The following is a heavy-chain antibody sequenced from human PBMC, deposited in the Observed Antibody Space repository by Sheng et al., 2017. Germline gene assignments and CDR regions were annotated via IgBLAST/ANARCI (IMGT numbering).Heavy chain of an antibody. D-gene: IGHD1-26*01. V-gene: IGHV3-30*18. CDR2: ISYDGSNK. Sequence: QVQLVESGGGVVQPGRSLRLSCAASGFTFSSYGMHWVRQAPGKGLEWVAVISYDGSNKYYADSVKGRFTISRDNSKNTLYLQMNSLRAEDTAVYYCAKDKRWELLGYYYYGMDVWGQGTT. CDR1: GFTFSSYG. J-gene: IGHJ6*02. CDR3: AKDKRWELLGYYYYGMDV.